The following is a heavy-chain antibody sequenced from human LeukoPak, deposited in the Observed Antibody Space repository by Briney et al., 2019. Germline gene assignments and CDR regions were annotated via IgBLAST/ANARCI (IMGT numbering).Heavy chain of an antibody. V-gene: IGHV3-11*01. D-gene: IGHD3-22*01. CDR2: ISSSGSTI. J-gene: IGHJ4*02. CDR1: GFTFSDYY. Sequence: PVGSLRLSCAASGFTFSDYYMSCIRQAPGKGLEWVSYISSSGSTIYYADSVKGRFTISRDNSKNSLYLQMNSLSAEDTAVYYCARDPPYDSSGYYPTHFFDYWGQGTMVTVSS. CDR3: ARDPPYDSSGYYPTHFFDY.